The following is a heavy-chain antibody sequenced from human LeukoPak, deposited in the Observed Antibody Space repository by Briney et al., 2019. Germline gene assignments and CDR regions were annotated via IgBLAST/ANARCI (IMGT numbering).Heavy chain of an antibody. J-gene: IGHJ4*02. V-gene: IGHV3-33*06. D-gene: IGHD3-22*01. CDR3: AKGSYYDSSGSFYFDY. CDR1: GFTFSSYG. CDR2: IWYDGSNK. Sequence: PGRSLRLSCAASGFTFSSYGMHWVRQAPGKGLEWVAVIWYDGSNKCYADSVKGRFTISRDNSKNTLYVQVNSLGTEDTAAYYCAKGSYYDSSGSFYFDYWGQGTLVTVSS.